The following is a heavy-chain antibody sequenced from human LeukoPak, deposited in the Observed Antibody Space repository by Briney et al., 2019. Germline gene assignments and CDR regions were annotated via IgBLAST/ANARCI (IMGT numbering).Heavy chain of an antibody. CDR3: ATSPGIAAPSGYYFDH. Sequence: ASVKVSCKASGYIFNTYAMNWVRQAPGQGPEWMGWFNTNTGNPTYAQGFTGRFVFSLDTSVSTAYLQISSLKAEDTAVYYCATSPGIAAPSGYYFDHWGQGTLVTVSS. J-gene: IGHJ4*02. V-gene: IGHV7-4-1*02. D-gene: IGHD6-13*01. CDR2: FNTNTGNP. CDR1: GYIFNTYA.